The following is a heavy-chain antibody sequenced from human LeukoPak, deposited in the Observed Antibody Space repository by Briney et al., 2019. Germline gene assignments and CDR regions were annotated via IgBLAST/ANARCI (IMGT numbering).Heavy chain of an antibody. CDR2: IYYSGST. V-gene: IGHV4-39*07. CDR1: GGSISSSSYY. CDR3: ARDISGSHPHGTFDI. Sequence: SETPSLTCTVSGGSISSSSYYWGWIRQPPGKGLEWIGSIYYSGSTYYNPSLKSRVTISVDTSKNQFSLKLSSVTAADTAVYYCARDISGSHPHGTFDIWGQGTMVTVSS. J-gene: IGHJ3*02. D-gene: IGHD1-26*01.